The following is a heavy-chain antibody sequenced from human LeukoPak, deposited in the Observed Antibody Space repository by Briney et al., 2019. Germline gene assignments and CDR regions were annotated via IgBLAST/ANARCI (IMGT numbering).Heavy chain of an antibody. V-gene: IGHV3-23*01. CDR1: GSTFSSYA. J-gene: IGHJ4*02. CDR3: AKGGLSSSWYGYYFDY. D-gene: IGHD6-13*01. Sequence: GGSLRLSCAASGSTFSSYAMSWVRQAPGKGLEWVSAISGSGGSTYYADSVKGRFTISRDNSKNTLYLQMNSLRAEDTAVYYCAKGGLSSSWYGYYFDYWGQGTLVTVSS. CDR2: ISGSGGST.